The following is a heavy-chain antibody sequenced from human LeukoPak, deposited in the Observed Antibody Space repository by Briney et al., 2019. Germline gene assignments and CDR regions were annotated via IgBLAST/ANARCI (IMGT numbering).Heavy chain of an antibody. V-gene: IGHV4-59*01. CDR2: IYYSGNA. D-gene: IGHD6-13*01. CDR1: GASINGYF. Sequence: PSETLSLTCTVSGASINGYFWNWIRQPPGKGLEWIGYIYYSGNANYNPSLYNPSLKSRLTILVDTSKNQFSLKLSSEAAVDTAVYYCARGGSSLDSWGQGTLVTVSS. J-gene: IGHJ4*02. CDR3: ARGGSSLDS.